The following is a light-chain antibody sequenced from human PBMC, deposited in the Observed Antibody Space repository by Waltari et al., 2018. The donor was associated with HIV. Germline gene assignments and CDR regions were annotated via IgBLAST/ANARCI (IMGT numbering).Light chain of an antibody. CDR2: DVN. J-gene: IGLJ1*01. V-gene: IGLV2-11*01. CDR3: CSYAGRFTYV. Sequence: QSALTQPRSVSGSPGQSVTISCTGTTVGNSVFVSWYQQYPGKAPKVLIYDVNKRPSGVPDRFSGSKSFNTASLTISGLQPEDEADYFCCSYAGRFTYVFGTGTKVTVL. CDR1: TVGNSVF.